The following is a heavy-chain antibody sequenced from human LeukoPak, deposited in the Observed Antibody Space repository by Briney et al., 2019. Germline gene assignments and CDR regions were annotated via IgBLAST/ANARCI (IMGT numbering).Heavy chain of an antibody. V-gene: IGHV1-2*02. Sequence: ASVKVSCKTSGYTFTDYYMHWVRQAPGQGLEWMGWINPNSGGTNYAQKFQGRVTMTRDTSISTAYMELSRLRSDDTAVYYCARASYYYDSSGYPGYYFDYWGQGTLVTVSS. CDR1: GYTFTDYY. CDR2: INPNSGGT. CDR3: ARASYYYDSSGYPGYYFDY. D-gene: IGHD3-22*01. J-gene: IGHJ4*02.